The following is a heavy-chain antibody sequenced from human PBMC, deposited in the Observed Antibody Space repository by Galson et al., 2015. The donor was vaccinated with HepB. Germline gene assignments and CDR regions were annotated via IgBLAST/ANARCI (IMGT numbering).Heavy chain of an antibody. D-gene: IGHD6-25*01. CDR3: ARGGRAYF. J-gene: IGHJ4*02. CDR1: GFIFSTYS. V-gene: IGHV3-21*01. Sequence: SLRLSCAASGFIFSTYSMNWVRQAPGKGLEWVSSISSTSRYISYADSLKGRFTVSRDNAKNSLYLQMNSLRADDTAVYYCARGGRAYFWGQGTLVTVSS. CDR2: ISSTSRYI.